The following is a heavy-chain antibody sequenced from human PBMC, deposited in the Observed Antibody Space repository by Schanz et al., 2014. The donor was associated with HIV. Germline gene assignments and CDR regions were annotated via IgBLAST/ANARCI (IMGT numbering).Heavy chain of an antibody. CDR1: GFNFDDYV. Sequence: EVQLVETGGGLIQPGGSLRLSCTGSGFNFDDYVMYWVRQAPGKGLEWVSGISWNSGSIGYADSVKGRFTISRDNAKNSMFLQMNSLRGEDTAVYYCAREKDLGYSSTLGFWGQGTLVTVSS. J-gene: IGHJ4*02. V-gene: IGHV3-9*01. CDR2: ISWNSGSI. CDR3: AREKDLGYSSTLGF. D-gene: IGHD6-13*01.